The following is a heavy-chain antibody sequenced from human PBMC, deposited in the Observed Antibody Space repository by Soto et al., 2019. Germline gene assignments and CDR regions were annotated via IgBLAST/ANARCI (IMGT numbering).Heavy chain of an antibody. D-gene: IGHD2-15*01. V-gene: IGHV2-26*01. CDR1: GFSLSNARMG. J-gene: IGHJ6*03. Sequence: QVTLKESGPVLVKPTETLTLTCTVSGFSLSNARMGVSWIRQPPGKALEWLAHIFSNDEKSYSTSLKSRLTISKDTSKSQVVLTMTNMGPVDTATYYCVYRATRYCSGGSCYSDPSYYYYYMDVWGKGTTVTVSS. CDR2: IFSNDEK. CDR3: VYRATRYCSGGSCYSDPSYYYYYMDV.